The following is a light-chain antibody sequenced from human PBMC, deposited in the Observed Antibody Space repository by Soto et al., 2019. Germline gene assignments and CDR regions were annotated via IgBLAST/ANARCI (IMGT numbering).Light chain of an antibody. CDR3: LQHHSYPLT. CDR2: AAS. Sequence: DIQMPQSPSSLSASVGDRVTISCRAIQCIRNDLGWYQQTSGKAPRRLIYAASRLESGVPSRFSGSGSGTEFTLTISSLQPEDFATYYCLQHHSYPLTFGGGPKVEIK. J-gene: IGKJ4*01. CDR1: QCIRND. V-gene: IGKV1-17*01.